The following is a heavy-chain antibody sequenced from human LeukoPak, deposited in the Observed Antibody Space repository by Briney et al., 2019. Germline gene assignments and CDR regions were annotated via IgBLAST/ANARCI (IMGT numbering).Heavy chain of an antibody. Sequence: SETLSLTCTVSGGSISSSSYYWGWLPQPPGKGLVWIGSIYYSGSTYYNPSLKTRVTISVDTSKNQFSLKLSSVTAADTAVYYCARHTCSGGSCYIDIWGQGTMVTVSS. CDR1: GGSISSSSYY. V-gene: IGHV4-39*01. J-gene: IGHJ3*02. CDR2: IYYSGST. CDR3: ARHTCSGGSCYIDI. D-gene: IGHD2-15*01.